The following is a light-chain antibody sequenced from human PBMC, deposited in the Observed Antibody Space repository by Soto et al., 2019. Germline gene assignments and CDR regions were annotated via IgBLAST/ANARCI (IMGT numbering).Light chain of an antibody. V-gene: IGLV2-23*01. J-gene: IGLJ1*01. CDR2: DGS. Sequence: QYVLTQPASVSGSPGQLITISCTGTSSDVGSYNLVSWYQQHPGKAPKLLIYDGSKRPSGVSNRFSESKSGNTASLTISGLQAEDEADYYCCSYVGNSAWVFGSGTKVTVL. CDR3: CSYVGNSAWV. CDR1: SSDVGSYNL.